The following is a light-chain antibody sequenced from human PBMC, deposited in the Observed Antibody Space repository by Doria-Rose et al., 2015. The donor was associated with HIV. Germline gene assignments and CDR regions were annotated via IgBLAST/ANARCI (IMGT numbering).Light chain of an antibody. CDR1: SSDVGRYDY. J-gene: IGLJ3*02. CDR3: SSYRTNGTLWV. V-gene: IGLV2-14*03. Sequence: QSVLIQPASVSGSPGQSITISCTGTSSDVGRYDYVSWYQQHPGKAPKLIIFDVNARPSGVSNRFSGSKSGNTASLTISGLQAEDEADYYCSSYRTNGTLWVFGGGTRLTVL. CDR2: DVN.